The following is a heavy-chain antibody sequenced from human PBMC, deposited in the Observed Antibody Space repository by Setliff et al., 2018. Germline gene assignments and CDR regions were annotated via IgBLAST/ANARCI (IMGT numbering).Heavy chain of an antibody. V-gene: IGHV1-2*02. J-gene: IGHJ6*04. CDR2: ISAYNDNT. D-gene: IGHD3-3*02. Sequence: ASVKVSCKASGYTFTNYYINWVRQAPGQGLEWMGWISAYNDNTNYAQKFQGRVTMTRDTSITTAYMELSSLRSDDTAVYYCARDGLGAFSLRSMDVWGKGTTVTVSS. CDR3: ARDGLGAFSLRSMDV. CDR1: GYTFTNYY.